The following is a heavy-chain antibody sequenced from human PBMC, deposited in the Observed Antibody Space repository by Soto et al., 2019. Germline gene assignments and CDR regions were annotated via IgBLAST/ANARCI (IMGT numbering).Heavy chain of an antibody. CDR2: IRSKANSYAT. Sequence: GGSLRLSCAASGFTFSGSAMHWVRQASGKGLEWVGRIRSKANSYATAYAASVKGRFTISRDDSKNTAYLQMNSLKTEDTAVYYCTSPPYDSSGTDDYWGQGTLVTVS. CDR1: GFTFSGSA. CDR3: TSPPYDSSGTDDY. J-gene: IGHJ4*02. V-gene: IGHV3-73*01. D-gene: IGHD3-22*01.